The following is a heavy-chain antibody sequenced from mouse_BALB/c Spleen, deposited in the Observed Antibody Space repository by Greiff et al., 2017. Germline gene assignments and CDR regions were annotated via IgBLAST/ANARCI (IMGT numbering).Heavy chain of an antibody. V-gene: IGHV5-4*02. CDR3: ARDGGASIFDY. CDR2: ISDGGSYT. CDR1: GFTFSDYY. J-gene: IGHJ2*01. D-gene: IGHD6-1*01. Sequence: DVKLVESGGGLVKPGGSLKLSCAASGFTFSDYYMYWVRQTPEKRLEWVATISDGGSYTYYPDSVKGRFTISRDNAKNNLYLQMSSLKSEDTAMYYCARDGGASIFDYWGQGTTLTVSS.